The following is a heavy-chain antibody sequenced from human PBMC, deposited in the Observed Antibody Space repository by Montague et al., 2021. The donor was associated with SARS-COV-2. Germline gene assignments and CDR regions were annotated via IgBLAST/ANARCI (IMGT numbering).Heavy chain of an antibody. CDR2: ISSSGSTI. D-gene: IGHD2-15*01. CDR1: GFTFSSYE. V-gene: IGHV3-48*03. Sequence: SLRLSCAASGFTFSSYEMNWVRQAPGKGLEWVSYISSSGSTIYYADSVKGRFTISRDNAKNSLYPQMNSLRAEDTAVYYCARDGCSGGRCYSSWFDPWGQGTLVTVSS. J-gene: IGHJ5*02. CDR3: ARDGCSGGRCYSSWFDP.